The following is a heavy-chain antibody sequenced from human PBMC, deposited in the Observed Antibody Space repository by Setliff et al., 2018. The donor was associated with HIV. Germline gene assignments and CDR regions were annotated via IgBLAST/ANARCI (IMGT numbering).Heavy chain of an antibody. V-gene: IGHV4-61*09. J-gene: IGHJ5*02. CDR2: IYTSGNSRYT. CDR3: AREREAWSAYDS. D-gene: IGHD3-3*01. CDR1: GASVTNVLYY. Sequence: SETLSLTCTVSGASVTNVLYYWSWLRQPAGKGLEWIGHIYTSGNSRYTNYNSSLESRVAISLDTSSNQFSLKLSSVTAADTAVYHCAREREAWSAYDSWGQGTRGTVS.